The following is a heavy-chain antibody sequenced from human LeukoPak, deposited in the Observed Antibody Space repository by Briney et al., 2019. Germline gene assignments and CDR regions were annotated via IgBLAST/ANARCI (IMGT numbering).Heavy chain of an antibody. CDR3: ASQAVLFLDFDY. J-gene: IGHJ4*02. CDR1: GFTFGSYW. CDR2: IKQDGSEK. V-gene: IGHV3-7*01. Sequence: GGSLRLSCAAAGFTFGSYWMSWVRQTPGKGLEWVANIKQDGSEKYYVDSVKGRFTISRDNAKNSLYLQMNSLRAEDTAVYYCASQAVLFLDFDYWGQGTLVTVSS. D-gene: IGHD3-3*01.